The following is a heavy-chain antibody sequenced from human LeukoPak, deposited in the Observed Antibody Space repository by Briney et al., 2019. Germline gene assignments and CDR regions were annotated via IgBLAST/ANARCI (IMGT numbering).Heavy chain of an antibody. D-gene: IGHD6-13*01. CDR2: ISWNSGSI. CDR1: GFTFDDYA. J-gene: IGHJ4*02. CDR3: ARWYSSSWYGDY. V-gene: IGHV3-9*01. Sequence: SLRLSCAASGFTFDDYAMHWVRQAPGKGLEWVSGISWNSGSIGYADSVKGRFTISRDNAKNFLYLQMNSLRAEDTAVYYCARWYSSSWYGDYWGQGTLVTVSS.